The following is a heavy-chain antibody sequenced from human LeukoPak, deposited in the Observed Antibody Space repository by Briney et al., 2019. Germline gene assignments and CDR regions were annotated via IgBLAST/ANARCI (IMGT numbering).Heavy chain of an antibody. Sequence: SETLSLTCTVSGGSISSYYWSWIRQPPGKGLEWIGFIYDSGSTNYNPSLKSRVTISVDTSKNQFSLKLSSVTAADTAVYYCARGGAVAGDYYYYMDVWGKGTTVTVSS. CDR1: GGSISSYY. V-gene: IGHV4-59*01. CDR2: IYDSGST. J-gene: IGHJ6*03. D-gene: IGHD6-19*01. CDR3: ARGGAVAGDYYYYMDV.